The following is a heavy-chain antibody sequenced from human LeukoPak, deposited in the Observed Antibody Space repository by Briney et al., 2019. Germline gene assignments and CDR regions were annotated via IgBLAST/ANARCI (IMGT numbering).Heavy chain of an antibody. CDR3: ASLGYCSSNSCYEDC. Sequence: GGSLRLSCAASGFTISRYGMHWVRQAPGKGLEWVAVIWNDGSNQYYVDSVKGRFTISRDNSKNTLYLQMNSLRAEDTAMYYCASLGYCSSNSCYEDCWGQGTLVTVSS. CDR2: IWNDGSNQ. J-gene: IGHJ4*02. V-gene: IGHV3-33*03. D-gene: IGHD2-2*01. CDR1: GFTISRYG.